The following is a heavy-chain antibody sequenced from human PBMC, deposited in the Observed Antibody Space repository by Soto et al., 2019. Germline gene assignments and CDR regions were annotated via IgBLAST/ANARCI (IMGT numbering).Heavy chain of an antibody. CDR3: ARMATFGSLNWFDP. J-gene: IGHJ5*02. D-gene: IGHD3-16*01. V-gene: IGHV1-8*01. CDR1: GYSFTNND. CDR2: XXPXXGXT. Sequence: ASVNVSCKASGYSFTNNDVTSVRQATGQGLEWXGGXXPXXGXTXXXQXXXGRVTMTRDISIATAYMELSSLRSDDTAIYYCARMATFGSLNWFDPWGQGTLVTVSS.